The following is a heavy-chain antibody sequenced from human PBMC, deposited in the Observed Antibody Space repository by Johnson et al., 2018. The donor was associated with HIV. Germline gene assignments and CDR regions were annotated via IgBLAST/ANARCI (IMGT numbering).Heavy chain of an antibody. D-gene: IGHD5-18*01. CDR1: GFTFDDYG. V-gene: IGHV3-15*01. CDR3: AAVDTVMVTGAFDI. CDR2: IKSKTDGGTT. J-gene: IGHJ3*02. Sequence: VQLVESGGGLIQPGGSLRLSCAASGFTFDDYGMSWVRQAPGKGLEWVGRIKSKTDGGTTDYAAPVKGRFTISRDDSKNTLYLQMNSLRAEDTAVYYCAAVDTVMVTGAFDIWGQGTMVTVSS.